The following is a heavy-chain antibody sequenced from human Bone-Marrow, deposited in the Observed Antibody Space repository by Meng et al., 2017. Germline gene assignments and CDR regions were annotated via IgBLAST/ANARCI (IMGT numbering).Heavy chain of an antibody. J-gene: IGHJ4*02. Sequence: SETLSPTCTVSGYSISSGYYWGWIRQPPGRGLEWVGGIYHGGSTYYNPSLKSGVTISVDTSKNPISLELSSVTAADTAVYYRARDLGYYYDSSGYYERGYWGQGTLVTVSS. V-gene: IGHV4-38-2*02. CDR3: ARDLGYYYDSSGYYERGY. CDR1: GYSISSGYY. CDR2: IYHGGST. D-gene: IGHD3-22*01.